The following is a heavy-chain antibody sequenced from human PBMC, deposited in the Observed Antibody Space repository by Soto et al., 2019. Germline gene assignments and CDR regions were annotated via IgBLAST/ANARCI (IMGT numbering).Heavy chain of an antibody. V-gene: IGHV3-7*05. D-gene: IGHD3-16*01. CDR2: IKEDGSEK. CDR1: GFTFSSYW. CDR3: ARDSPWEGKTTFGD. Sequence: GGSLRLSCAASGFTFSSYWMSWVRQAPGKGLEWVANIKEDGSEKYYVDSVKGRFTISRDNAKSSLYLQLNSLRAEDTAVFYCARDSPWEGKTTFGDWGQGTLLTASS. J-gene: IGHJ4*02.